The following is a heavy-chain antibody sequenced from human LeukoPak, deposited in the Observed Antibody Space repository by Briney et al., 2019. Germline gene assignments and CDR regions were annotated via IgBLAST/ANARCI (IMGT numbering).Heavy chain of an antibody. D-gene: IGHD1-26*01. J-gene: IGHJ3*02. CDR1: GYSISSGYY. Sequence: SETLSLTCTVSGYSISSGYYWGWIRQPPGKGLEWIGSIYHSGSTYYNPSLKSRVTISVDTSKNQFSLELSSVTATDTAVYFCATNRVGTYDRPFDIWGQGTMVTASS. V-gene: IGHV4-38-2*02. CDR3: ATNRVGTYDRPFDI. CDR2: IYHSGST.